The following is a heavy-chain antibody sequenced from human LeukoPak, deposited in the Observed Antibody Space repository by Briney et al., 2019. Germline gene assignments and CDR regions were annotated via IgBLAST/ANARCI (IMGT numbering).Heavy chain of an antibody. D-gene: IGHD6-13*01. CDR2: INTDGSST. J-gene: IGHJ3*02. Sequence: GGSLRLSCAASGFTFSSYWMHWVRRAPGKGLVWVSRINTDGSSTSYADSVKGRFTISRDNAKNTLYLQMNSLRAEDTALYYCAKDSRIAASVAAFDIWGQGTMVTVSS. CDR3: AKDSRIAASVAAFDI. V-gene: IGHV3-74*01. CDR1: GFTFSSYW.